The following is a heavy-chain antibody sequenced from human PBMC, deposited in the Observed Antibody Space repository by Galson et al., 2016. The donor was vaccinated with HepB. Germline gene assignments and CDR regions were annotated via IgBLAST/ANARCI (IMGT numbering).Heavy chain of an antibody. D-gene: IGHD1-26*01. J-gene: IGHJ4*02. V-gene: IGHV3-23*01. CDR2: ISSSGEHI. CDR1: GFTFSSYA. CDR3: AKVGFSDLDY. Sequence: SLRLSCAASGFTFSSYAMSWVRQSPGEGLEWVSSISSSGEHISYADSVKGRFTISRDNSKNTVSLLTSSLRADGTAIYYCAKVGFSDLDYWGQGTLVTVSS.